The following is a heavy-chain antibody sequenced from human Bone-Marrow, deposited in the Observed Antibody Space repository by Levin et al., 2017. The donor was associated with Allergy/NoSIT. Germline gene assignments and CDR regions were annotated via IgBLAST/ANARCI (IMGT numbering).Heavy chain of an antibody. CDR1: GFTFSSYA. D-gene: IGHD6-19*01. V-gene: IGHV3-23*01. CDR2: VNNGGNA. CDR3: AKDHPSSGWPAFDY. Sequence: PGGSLRLSCVGSGFTFSSYAMSWVRQAPGRGLEWVASVNNGGNAYYGDSVKGRFTVSRDNSRNTLDLQMDSLRDDDTAIYYCAKDHPSSGWPAFDYWGQGTRVSVSS. J-gene: IGHJ4*02.